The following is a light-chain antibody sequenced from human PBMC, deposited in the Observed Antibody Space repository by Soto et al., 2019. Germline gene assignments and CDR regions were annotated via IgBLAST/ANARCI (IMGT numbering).Light chain of an antibody. Sequence: DIQMTQSPSTLSASVGDRVTITCRASQSISSWLAWYQQKPGKAPKLLIYKASSLESGVPSRFSCSGSGTEFSLTISSLQADDFATYYCQQYNSYPITFGQGTRLEIK. CDR3: QQYNSYPIT. CDR1: QSISSW. J-gene: IGKJ5*01. CDR2: KAS. V-gene: IGKV1-5*03.